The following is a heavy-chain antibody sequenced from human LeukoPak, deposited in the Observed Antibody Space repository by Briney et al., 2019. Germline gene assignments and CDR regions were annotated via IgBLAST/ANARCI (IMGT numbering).Heavy chain of an antibody. CDR3: ARAGYY. CDR1: GXTFSSYS. V-gene: IGHV3-48*02. CDR2: ISSSSSTI. D-gene: IGHD3-10*01. Sequence: GGSLRLSCAASGXTFSSYSMNWVRQAPGKGQEWVSYISSSSSTIYYADSVKGRFTISRDNAKNSLYLQMNSLGDEDTAVYYCARAGYYGGQGTIVTVSS. J-gene: IGHJ3*01.